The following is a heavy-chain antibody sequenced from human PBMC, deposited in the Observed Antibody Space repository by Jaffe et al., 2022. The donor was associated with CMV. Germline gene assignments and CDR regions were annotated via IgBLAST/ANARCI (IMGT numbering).Heavy chain of an antibody. CDR1: GFTFSSYG. D-gene: IGHD6-19*01. CDR3: ARDGSSGPNSFDY. Sequence: QVQLVESGGGVVQPGRSLRLSCAASGFTFSSYGMHWVRQAPGKGLEWVAVIWYDGSNKYYADSVKGRFTISRDNSKNTLYLQMNSLRAEDTAVYYCARDGSSGPNSFDYWGQGTLVTVSS. V-gene: IGHV3-33*01. CDR2: IWYDGSNK. J-gene: IGHJ4*02.